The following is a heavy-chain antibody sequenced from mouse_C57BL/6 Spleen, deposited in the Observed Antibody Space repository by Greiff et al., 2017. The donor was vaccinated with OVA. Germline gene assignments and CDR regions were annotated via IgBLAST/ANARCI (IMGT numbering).Heavy chain of an antibody. CDR1: GYTFTDYY. Sequence: VQLQQSGPVLVKPGASVKMSCKASGYTFTDYYMNWVKQSHGKSLEWIGVINPYNGGTSYNQKFKGKATLTVDKSSSTAYMELNSLTSEDSAVYYCARRCDGYLDYWGQGTTLTVSS. CDR2: INPYNGGT. CDR3: ARRCDGYLDY. J-gene: IGHJ2*01. V-gene: IGHV1-19*01. D-gene: IGHD2-3*01.